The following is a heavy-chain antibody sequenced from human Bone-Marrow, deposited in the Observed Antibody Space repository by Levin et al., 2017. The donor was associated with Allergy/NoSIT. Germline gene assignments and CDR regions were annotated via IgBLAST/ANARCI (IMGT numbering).Heavy chain of an antibody. D-gene: IGHD6-19*01. CDR2: INPSGGST. CDR3: ARAGVRYSSGWSPGGYYGMDV. Sequence: GASVKVSCKASGYTFTSYYMHWVRQAPGQGLEWMGIINPSGGSTSYAQKFQGRVTMTRDTSTSTVYMELSSLRSEDTAVYYCARAGVRYSSGWSPGGYYGMDVWGQGTTVTVSS. V-gene: IGHV1-46*01. J-gene: IGHJ6*02. CDR1: GYTFTSYY.